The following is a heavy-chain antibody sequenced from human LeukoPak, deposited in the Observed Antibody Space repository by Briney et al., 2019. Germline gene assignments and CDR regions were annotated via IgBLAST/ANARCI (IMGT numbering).Heavy chain of an antibody. CDR1: GVTFSSSA. Sequence: PGGSLRLSCAASGVTFSSSAMSSVRRAPGQGLEWLSAISDSGGNTNYAESVKGRVTISRDNSKNTLYLQMNSLTAEDTAVYYCAKQDSRSSAWYDWGQGTLVTVSS. J-gene: IGHJ4*02. V-gene: IGHV3-23*01. CDR3: AKQDSRSSAWYD. CDR2: ISDSGGNT. D-gene: IGHD6-19*01.